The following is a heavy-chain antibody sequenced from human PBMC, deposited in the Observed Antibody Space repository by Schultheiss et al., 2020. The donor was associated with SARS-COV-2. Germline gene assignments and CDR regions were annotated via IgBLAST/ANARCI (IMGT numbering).Heavy chain of an antibody. CDR2: INSDGSST. CDR3: ARGDKDRRFDP. J-gene: IGHJ5*02. D-gene: IGHD3-22*01. Sequence: GGSLRLSCAASGFTFKNHWMHWVRQAPGTGLMWVARINSDGSSTKYGDSAKGRFTISRDNAKNSLFLQMNSLRVDDTALYYCARGDKDRRFDPWGQGTLVTVSS. CDR1: GFTFKNHW. V-gene: IGHV3-74*03.